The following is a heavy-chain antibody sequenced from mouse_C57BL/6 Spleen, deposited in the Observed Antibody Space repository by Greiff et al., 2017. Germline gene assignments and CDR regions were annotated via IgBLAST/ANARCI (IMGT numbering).Heavy chain of an antibody. J-gene: IGHJ4*01. CDR2: IAPSDSET. D-gene: IGHD2-4*01. CDR3: ARRAGDYDNYYAMDD. V-gene: IGHV1-52*01. CDR1: GYTFPSYW. Sequence: VQLQQSGAELVRPGSSVKLSCKASGYTFPSYWMHWVKQRPIQGLEWIGNIAPSDSETHYNQKFKDKATLTVDKSSSTAYMQLSSLTSEDSAVYYCARRAGDYDNYYAMDDWGQGTSVTVSS.